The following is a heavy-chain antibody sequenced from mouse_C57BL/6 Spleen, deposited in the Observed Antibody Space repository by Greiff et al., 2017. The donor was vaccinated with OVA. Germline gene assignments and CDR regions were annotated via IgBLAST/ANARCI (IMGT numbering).Heavy chain of an antibody. CDR2: INPNNGGT. CDR3: AKEILTGTSDY. CDR1: GYTFTDYN. D-gene: IGHD4-1*01. V-gene: IGHV1-22*01. Sequence: EVKLQEPGPELVKPGASVKMSCKASGYTFTDYNMHWVKQSHGKSLEWIGYINPNNGGTSYNQKFKGKATLTVNKSSSTAYMELRSLTSEDSAVYYCAKEILTGTSDYWGQGTTLTVSS. J-gene: IGHJ2*01.